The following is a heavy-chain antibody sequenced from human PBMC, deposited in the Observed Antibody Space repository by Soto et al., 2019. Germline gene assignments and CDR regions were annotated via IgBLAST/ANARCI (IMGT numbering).Heavy chain of an antibody. V-gene: IGHV3-23*01. CDR2: ISGSGDGT. D-gene: IGHD3-22*01. J-gene: IGHJ4*02. Sequence: EVQLLESGGGSVQAGGSLRLSCAASGITISNYPMSWVRQAPGKGLDWVSGISGSGDGTYYADSAKGRFTISKDISKNSLSLQLDSLGVEDTAVYFCVKDDGGYPSTAPHWGQGTLVTVSS. CDR1: GITISNYP. CDR3: VKDDGGYPSTAPH.